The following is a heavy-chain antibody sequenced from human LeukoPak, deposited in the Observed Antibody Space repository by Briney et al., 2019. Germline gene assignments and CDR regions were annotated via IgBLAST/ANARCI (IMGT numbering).Heavy chain of an antibody. V-gene: IGHV3-48*03. Sequence: SGGSLRLSCAASGFTFSSYEMNWVRQAPGKGLEWVSYISSSGSTIYYADSVKGRFTISRDNSKNTLYLQMNSLRAEDTAVYYCARSTYSSGWRDYWGQGTLLTVSS. CDR3: ARSTYSSGWRDY. D-gene: IGHD6-19*01. J-gene: IGHJ4*02. CDR1: GFTFSSYE. CDR2: ISSSGSTI.